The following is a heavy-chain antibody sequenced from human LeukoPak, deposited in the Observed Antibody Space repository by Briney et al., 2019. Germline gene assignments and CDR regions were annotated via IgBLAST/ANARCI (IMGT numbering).Heavy chain of an antibody. D-gene: IGHD1-26*01. CDR3: AKASIAGAIGVLDY. CDR1: GFTFNNYW. Sequence: PGGSLRLSCAAFGFTFNNYWMSWVRQAPGKGLGGVANINQDGSGKHYVDSVKGRFTISRDNAKNSLYLQMNSLRAEDTAVYFCAKASIAGAIGVLDYWGQGTLVTVSS. V-gene: IGHV3-7*01. CDR2: INQDGSGK. J-gene: IGHJ4*02.